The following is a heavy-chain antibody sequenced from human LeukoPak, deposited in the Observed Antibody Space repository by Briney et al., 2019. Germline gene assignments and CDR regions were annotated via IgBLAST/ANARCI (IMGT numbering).Heavy chain of an antibody. J-gene: IGHJ4*02. CDR1: GGSFSVYY. CDR2: INHSGST. CDR3: AASSTVPFDY. D-gene: IGHD4-11*01. Sequence: SETLSLTCAVYGGSFSVYYWSWIRQPPGKGLEWIGEINHSGSTNYNPSLKSRVTISVDTSKNQFSLKLSSVTAADTAVYYCAASSTVPFDYWGQGTLVTVSS. V-gene: IGHV4-34*01.